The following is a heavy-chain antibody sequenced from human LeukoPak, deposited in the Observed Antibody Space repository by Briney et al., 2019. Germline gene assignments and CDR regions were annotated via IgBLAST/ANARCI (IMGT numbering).Heavy chain of an antibody. CDR2: ISSSSSYI. Sequence: GGSLRLSCAASGFTFSSYSMNWVRQAPGKGLEWVSSISSSSSYIYYADSVKGRFTISRDNAKNSLYLQMNSLRAEDTAVYYCAKDRVADYGDYVLGFWGQGTLVTVSS. D-gene: IGHD4-17*01. V-gene: IGHV3-21*01. J-gene: IGHJ4*02. CDR3: AKDRVADYGDYVLGF. CDR1: GFTFSSYS.